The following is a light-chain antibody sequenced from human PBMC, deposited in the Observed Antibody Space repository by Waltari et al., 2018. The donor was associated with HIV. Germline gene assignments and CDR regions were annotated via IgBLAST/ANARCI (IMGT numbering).Light chain of an antibody. CDR1: QTLVSSDGNTY. J-gene: IGKJ3*01. V-gene: IGKV2-30*01. CDR2: KVS. Sequence: DVVLTQSPVYLPVTLGQPASIPGNSSQTLVSSDGNTYLNWFQQRPGQSPRRLIYKVSYRDFGVSDRCSGSGSGTDFKLKISRVEAEDVGDYFCLQTTHWPPFSFGPGTKVDF. CDR3: LQTTHWPPFS.